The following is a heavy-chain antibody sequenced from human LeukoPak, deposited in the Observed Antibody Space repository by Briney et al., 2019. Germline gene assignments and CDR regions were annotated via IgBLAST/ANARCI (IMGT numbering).Heavy chain of an antibody. CDR3: ARYNWDYFDY. CDR2: IYTSGST. J-gene: IGHJ4*02. Sequence: SETLSLTCTVSGGSISSYYWSWIRPPARKGLEWIGRIYTSGSTNYNPSLKSRVTMSVDTSTNQFSLKLSSVTAADTAVYYCARYNWDYFDYWGQGTLVTVSS. D-gene: IGHD1-1*01. CDR1: GGSISSYY. V-gene: IGHV4-4*07.